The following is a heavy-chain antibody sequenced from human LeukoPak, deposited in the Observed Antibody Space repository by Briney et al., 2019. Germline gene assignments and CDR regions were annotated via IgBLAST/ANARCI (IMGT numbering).Heavy chain of an antibody. J-gene: IGHJ4*02. V-gene: IGHV1-2*02. Sequence: EASVKVSCKASGYTFTDYYMHWVRQAPGHGLEWMGWINSNSGGTNYAQKFQGRVTVTRDTSISTAYMELSSLRSDDTAVYYCARVLVPAGGGVVDYWGQGTLVTVSS. D-gene: IGHD3-16*01. CDR1: GYTFTDYY. CDR2: INSNSGGT. CDR3: ARVLVPAGGGVVDY.